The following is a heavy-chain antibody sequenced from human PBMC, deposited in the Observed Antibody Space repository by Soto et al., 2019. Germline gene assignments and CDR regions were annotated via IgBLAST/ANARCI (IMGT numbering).Heavy chain of an antibody. J-gene: IGHJ6*02. CDR1: GGTFSSYA. Sequence: QVQLVQSGAEVKKPGSSVKVSCKASGGTFSSYAISWVRQAPGQGLEWMGGIIPIFGTANYALKFQGRVTITADESTSTAYMELSSLRSEDTAVYYCARDNLYRRITIFGVVPGMDVWGQGTTVTVSS. CDR3: ARDNLYRRITIFGVVPGMDV. V-gene: IGHV1-69*01. CDR2: IIPIFGTA. D-gene: IGHD3-3*01.